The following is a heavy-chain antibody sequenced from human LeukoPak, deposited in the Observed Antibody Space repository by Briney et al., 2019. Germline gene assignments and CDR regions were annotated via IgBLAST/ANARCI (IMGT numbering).Heavy chain of an antibody. Sequence: LETLSLTCGVSVGSISSGNWWSWVRQSPGKGLEWIGEIYHNGTPNYNPSLKSRVTISADTFKNHFSLKLTSVTAADTAVYYCATAPILRGEGGEHYKYGMDVWGQGTTVIVSS. CDR3: ATAPILRGEGGEHYKYGMDV. CDR2: IYHNGTP. V-gene: IGHV4/OR15-8*01. J-gene: IGHJ6*02. CDR1: VGSISSGNW. D-gene: IGHD2-2*02.